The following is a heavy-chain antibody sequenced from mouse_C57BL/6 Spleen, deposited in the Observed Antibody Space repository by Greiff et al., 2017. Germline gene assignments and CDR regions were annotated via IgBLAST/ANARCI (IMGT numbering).Heavy chain of an antibody. J-gene: IGHJ3*01. CDR3: ATYYYGSSLFAY. V-gene: IGHV1-52*01. D-gene: IGHD1-1*01. CDR1: GYTFTSYW. CDR2: IDPSDSET. Sequence: QVQLQQPGAELVRPGSSVKLSCKASGYTFTSYWMHWVKQRSIQGLEWIGNIDPSDSETHYNQKFKDKATLTVDKSSSTAYMQLSSLTSEDSAVYYCATYYYGSSLFAYWGQGTLVTVSA.